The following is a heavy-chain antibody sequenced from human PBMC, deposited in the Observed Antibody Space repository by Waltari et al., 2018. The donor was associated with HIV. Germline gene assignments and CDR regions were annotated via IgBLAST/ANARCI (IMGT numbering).Heavy chain of an antibody. CDR1: GGSISSSSYY. J-gene: IGHJ4*02. CDR3: ARGPRITMIVVVITFDY. V-gene: IGHV4-39*01. D-gene: IGHD3-22*01. CDR2: IYYSGST. Sequence: QLQLQESGPGLVKPSETLSLTCTVSGGSISSSSYYWGWIRQPPGKGLEWIGSIYYSGSTYYNPSLKSRVTISVDTSKNQFSRKLSSVTAADTAVYYCARGPRITMIVVVITFDYWGQGTLVTVSS.